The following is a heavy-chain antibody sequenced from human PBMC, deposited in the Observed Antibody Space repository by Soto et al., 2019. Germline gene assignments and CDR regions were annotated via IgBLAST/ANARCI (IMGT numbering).Heavy chain of an antibody. CDR1: GFTFSSYC. J-gene: IGHJ4*02. CDR2: ISSSSSNT. D-gene: IGHD3-10*01. CDR3: ARLYYGSGSHADYFDY. Sequence: GGSLRLSCAASGFTFSSYCMHWVRQAPGKGLEWVSYISSSSSNTNYADSVKGRFTISRDNAKNTLYLQMNSLRAEDTAVYYCARLYYGSGSHADYFDYWGQGTLVTVSS. V-gene: IGHV3-48*01.